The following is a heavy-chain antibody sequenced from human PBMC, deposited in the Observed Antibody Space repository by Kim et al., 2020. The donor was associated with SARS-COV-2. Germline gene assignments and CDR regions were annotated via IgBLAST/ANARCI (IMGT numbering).Heavy chain of an antibody. Sequence: ASVKVSCKASGYTFTNYAISWVRQAPGQGLEWMGWINTDTGNPTYAQAFTGRFVFSLDTSVSTAYLHISSLKAEDTALYYCARVIWGSYRYTDYWGQGTLVTVSS. CDR1: GYTFTNYA. CDR2: INTDTGNP. D-gene: IGHD3-16*02. J-gene: IGHJ4*02. V-gene: IGHV7-4-1*02. CDR3: ARVIWGSYRYTDY.